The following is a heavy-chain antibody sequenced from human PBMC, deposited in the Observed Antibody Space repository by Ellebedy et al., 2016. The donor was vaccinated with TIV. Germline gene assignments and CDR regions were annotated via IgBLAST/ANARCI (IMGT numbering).Heavy chain of an antibody. CDR1: GFTVRYDY. CDR3: ARDQGNGMNV. V-gene: IGHV3-53*01. J-gene: IGHJ6*02. Sequence: GGSLRLSXAASGFTVRYDYMHWVRQAPGKGLEWVSVTYTGGRTFFADSVKGRFTVSRDISKNILYLQMNSLKAEDTAVYYCARDQGNGMNVWGQGTTVTVSS. CDR2: TYTGGRT.